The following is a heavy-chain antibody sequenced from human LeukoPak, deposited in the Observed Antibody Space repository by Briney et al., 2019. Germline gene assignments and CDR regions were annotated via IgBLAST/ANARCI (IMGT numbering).Heavy chain of an antibody. J-gene: IGHJ4*02. Sequence: QTLSLTCTVSGASFSSGDQYWNWIRQSPGKGLEWIGSIHPSGTLYNNPSLENRVTMSMDTSKNQFSLNLNSVTAADTAVYFCSRGLDSRKLGYWGQGTLVTVSS. V-gene: IGHV4-31*03. CDR3: SRGLDSRKLGY. CDR1: GASFSSGDQY. CDR2: IHPSGTL. D-gene: IGHD3-22*01.